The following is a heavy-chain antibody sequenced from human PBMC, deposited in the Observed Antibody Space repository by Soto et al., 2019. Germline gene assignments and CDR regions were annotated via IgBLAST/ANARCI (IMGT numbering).Heavy chain of an antibody. D-gene: IGHD3-10*01. Sequence: QVQLVQSGAEVKKPGASVKVSCKASSYTFTNYGISWVRQAPGHGLEWMGWISAYNGNTNYARKFQGRVTMTTDTPTSTAYMELRSLRSDDTAVYYCARGSMESNWFEPWGQGTLVTVSS. CDR1: SYTFTNYG. V-gene: IGHV1-18*04. CDR2: ISAYNGNT. CDR3: ARGSMESNWFEP. J-gene: IGHJ5*02.